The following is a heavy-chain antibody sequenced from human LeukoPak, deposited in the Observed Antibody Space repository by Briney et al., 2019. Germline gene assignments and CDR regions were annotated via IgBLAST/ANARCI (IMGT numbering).Heavy chain of an antibody. Sequence: SETLSLTCTVSGGSISSYYWSWIRQPPGKGLEWIGYIYYSGSTNYNPSLKSRVTISVDTSKNQFSLKLSSVTAADTAVYYCARDQTYYYDSSGYLHAFDIWGQGTMVTVSS. CDR3: ARDQTYYYDSSGYLHAFDI. CDR2: IYYSGST. J-gene: IGHJ3*02. D-gene: IGHD3-22*01. CDR1: GGSISSYY. V-gene: IGHV4-59*12.